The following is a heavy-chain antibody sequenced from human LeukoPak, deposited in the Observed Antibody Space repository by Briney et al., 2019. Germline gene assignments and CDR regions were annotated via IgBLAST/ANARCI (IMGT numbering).Heavy chain of an antibody. CDR1: GFTFTSYT. CDR2: ISGSGGTT. D-gene: IGHD1-7*01. CDR3: ARSVGITGTTH. V-gene: IGHV3-23*01. J-gene: IGHJ4*02. Sequence: PGGSLRLSCAASGFTFTSYTMSWVRQAPGKGLAWVSAISGSGGTTYYADSVKGRFTISRDNAKNSLYLQMNSLRAEDTAVYYCARSVGITGTTHWGQGTLVTVSS.